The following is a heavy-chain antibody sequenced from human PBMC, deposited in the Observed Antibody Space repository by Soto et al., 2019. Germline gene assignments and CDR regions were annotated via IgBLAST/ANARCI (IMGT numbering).Heavy chain of an antibody. CDR2: AHHSGRT. D-gene: IGHD1-26*01. CDR3: ARSEATGLDY. J-gene: IGHJ4*02. CDR1: GGSMSSSNW. Sequence: QVQLQESGPGLVKPSGTLSLTCTVSGGSMSSSNWWNWVRQSPGKVLEWIGEAHHSGRTNYNPSHKSRVTIAVDKYKNHFSLKLSSVTAADTAVYYCARSEATGLDYWGQGTLVTVSS. V-gene: IGHV4-4*02.